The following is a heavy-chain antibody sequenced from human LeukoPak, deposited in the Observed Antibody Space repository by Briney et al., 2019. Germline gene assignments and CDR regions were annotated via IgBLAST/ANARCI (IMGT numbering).Heavy chain of an antibody. J-gene: IGHJ6*02. CDR3: VRYRVSYKYYAMDV. CDR1: GFPFNTYH. CDR2: VSSDGSDN. Sequence: GGSLRLSCEASGFPFNTYHFHWVRQAPGKGLEWLAVVSSDGSDNYNADSVKGRFTISRDNSKNTVYLQMNSLRVEDTAVYYCVRYRVSYKYYAMDVWGQGTTVTVSS. D-gene: IGHD4-11*01. V-gene: IGHV3-30*03.